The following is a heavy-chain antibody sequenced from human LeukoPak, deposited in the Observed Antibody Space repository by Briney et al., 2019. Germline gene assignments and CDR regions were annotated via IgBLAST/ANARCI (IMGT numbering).Heavy chain of an antibody. CDR2: IYHSGST. D-gene: IGHD3-10*01. V-gene: IGHV4-38-2*02. CDR1: GYSISSGYY. CDR3: ARDLATMVRGVINWFDP. Sequence: SETLSLTCTVSGYSISSGYYWGWIRQPPGKGLEWIGSIYHSGSTYYNPSLKSRVTISVDTSKNQFSLKLSSVTAADTAVYYCARDLATMVRGVINWFDPWGQGTLVTVSS. J-gene: IGHJ5*02.